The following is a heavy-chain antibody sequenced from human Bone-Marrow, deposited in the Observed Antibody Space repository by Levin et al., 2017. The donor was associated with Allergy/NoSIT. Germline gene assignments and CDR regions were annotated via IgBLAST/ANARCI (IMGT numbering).Heavy chain of an antibody. V-gene: IGHV3-30*03. CDR2: ISYDGSNK. CDR1: GFTFSSYG. Sequence: GESLKISCAASGFTFSSYGMHWVRQAPGKGLEWVAVISYDGSNKYYADSVKGRFTISRDNSKNTLYLQMNSLRAEDTAVYYCAAPRRVDLEGEDDYGMDVWGQGTTVTVSS. CDR3: AAPRRVDLEGEDDYGMDV. D-gene: IGHD1-1*01. J-gene: IGHJ6*02.